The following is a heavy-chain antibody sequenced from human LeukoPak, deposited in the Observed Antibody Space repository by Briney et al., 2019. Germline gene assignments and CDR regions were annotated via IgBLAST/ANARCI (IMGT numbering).Heavy chain of an antibody. CDR2: INHSGST. CDR1: GGSFSGYY. V-gene: IGHV4-34*01. Sequence: SETLSLTRAVYGGSFSGYYWSWIRQPPGKGREWIVEINHSGSTTYNPSLKSRVTISVDTSKNQLSLRLSSVTAADTAVYYCARGRITVTTFHYNGMDVWGQGTTVTVSS. CDR3: ARGRITVTTFHYNGMDV. D-gene: IGHD4-17*01. J-gene: IGHJ6*02.